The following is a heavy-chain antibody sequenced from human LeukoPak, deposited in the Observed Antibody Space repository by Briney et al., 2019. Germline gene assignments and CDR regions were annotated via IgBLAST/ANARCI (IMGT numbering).Heavy chain of an antibody. CDR3: AKDTSNGYSDSYYGMDV. CDR2: IYSGGST. CDR1: GFTVSSNY. Sequence: PGGSLRLSCAASGFTVSSNYMSWVRQAPGKGLEWVSVIYSGGSTYYADSVKGRFTISRDNSKNTLYLQMNSLRADDTAVYYCAKDTSNGYSDSYYGMDVWGQGTTVTVSS. D-gene: IGHD5-24*01. V-gene: IGHV3-53*01. J-gene: IGHJ6*02.